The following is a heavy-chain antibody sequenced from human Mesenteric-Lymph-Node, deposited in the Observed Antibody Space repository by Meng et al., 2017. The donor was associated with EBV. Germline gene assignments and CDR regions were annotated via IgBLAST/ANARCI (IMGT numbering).Heavy chain of an antibody. Sequence: QVKLQQWGAGLLTPSETLSLTCTVYGGSFTDHYWTWIRQPPGKGLEWIAEINHSGGTNYNLSLKNRVTISIDLSKNHFSLKVSSVTAADTAVYYCARSSYGSGSYSPFDFWGEGNLVTVSS. D-gene: IGHD3-10*01. CDR3: ARSSYGSGSYSPFDF. J-gene: IGHJ4*02. CDR2: INHSGGT. V-gene: IGHV4-34*01. CDR1: GGSFTDHY.